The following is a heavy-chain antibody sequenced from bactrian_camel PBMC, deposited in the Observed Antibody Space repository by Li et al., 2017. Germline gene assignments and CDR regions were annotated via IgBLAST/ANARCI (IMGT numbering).Heavy chain of an antibody. D-gene: IGHD2*01. CDR2: LQRGRT. CDR1: GSTDCTYD. V-gene: IGHV3S40*01. Sequence: VQLVESGGDSVQAGGSLRLSCAASGSTDCTYDMSWYRQAPGKARDFVSALQRGRTTYADSVKGRFTVSRDNANNTVNLMMNSLKPEDTAMYYCAANFGPYCSG.